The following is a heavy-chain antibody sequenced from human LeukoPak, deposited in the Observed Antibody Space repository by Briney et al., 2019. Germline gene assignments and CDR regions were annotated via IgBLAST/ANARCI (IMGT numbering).Heavy chain of an antibody. CDR1: GGSISSYY. Sequence: SETLSLTCTVSGGSISSYYWSWIRQPPGKGLEWIGYIYYSGSTNYNPSLKSRVTISVDTSKNQFSLKLSSVTAADTAVYYCARNYYYYYMDVWGKGTTVTVSS. V-gene: IGHV4-59*01. CDR3: ARNYYYYYMDV. J-gene: IGHJ6*03. CDR2: IYYSGST.